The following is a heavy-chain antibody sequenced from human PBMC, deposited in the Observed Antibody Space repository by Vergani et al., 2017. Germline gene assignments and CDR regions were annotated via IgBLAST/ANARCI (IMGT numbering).Heavy chain of an antibody. Sequence: EVQLLESGGGLVQPGGSLRLSCAASGFTFSSYAMSWVRQAPGKGLEWVSAISGSGGRPYYADSVKGRFAISRDNSKNTLYLQMNSLRAEDTAVYYCARSRYSSGWLKFDYWGQGTLVTVSS. J-gene: IGHJ4*02. V-gene: IGHV3-23*01. CDR2: ISGSGGRP. CDR3: ARSRYSSGWLKFDY. CDR1: GFTFSSYA. D-gene: IGHD6-19*01.